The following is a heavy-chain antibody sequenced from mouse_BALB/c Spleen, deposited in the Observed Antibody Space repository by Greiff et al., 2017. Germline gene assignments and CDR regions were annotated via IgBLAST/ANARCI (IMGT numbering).Heavy chain of an antibody. Sequence: EVKLMESGGGLVKPGGSLKLSCAASGFTFSDYYMYWVRQTPEKRLEWVATISDGGSYTYYPDSVKGRFTISRDNAKNNLYLQMSSLKSEDTAMYYCARDLLQGAMDYWGQGTSVTVSS. CDR1: GFTFSDYY. CDR2: ISDGGSYT. D-gene: IGHD2-14*01. CDR3: ARDLLQGAMDY. V-gene: IGHV5-4*02. J-gene: IGHJ4*01.